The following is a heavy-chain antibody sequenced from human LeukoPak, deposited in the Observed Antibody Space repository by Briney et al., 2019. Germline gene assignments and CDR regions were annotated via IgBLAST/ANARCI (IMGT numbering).Heavy chain of an antibody. V-gene: IGHV3-48*01. D-gene: IGHD3-10*01. CDR2: ISGTSRTI. J-gene: IGHJ4*02. CDR3: AKDGWLESGRTPFYFDS. CDR1: GFIVSSNY. Sequence: PGGSLRLSCAASGFIVSSNYMSWVRQAPGKGLQWLSYISGTSRTIYYADSVKGRFAISRDNARNSLYLQMSSLRVEDTAVYYCAKDGWLESGRTPFYFDSWGQGTLVTVSS.